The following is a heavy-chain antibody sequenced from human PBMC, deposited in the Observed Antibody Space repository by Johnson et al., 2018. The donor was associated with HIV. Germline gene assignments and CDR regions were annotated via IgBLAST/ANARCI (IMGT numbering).Heavy chain of an antibody. D-gene: IGHD3-16*02. Sequence: QVQLVESGGGLIQPGVSLRLSCAASGFIVGANYMSWVRQAPGKGLEWVSGISWNSGSIGYADSVKGRFTISRDNAKNSLYLQMSGLRAEDTAVYYCARVRASGWGSYPNDAFDIWGQGTMVTVSS. CDR2: ISWNSGSI. CDR3: ARVRASGWGSYPNDAFDI. J-gene: IGHJ3*02. V-gene: IGHV3-11*04. CDR1: GFIVGANY.